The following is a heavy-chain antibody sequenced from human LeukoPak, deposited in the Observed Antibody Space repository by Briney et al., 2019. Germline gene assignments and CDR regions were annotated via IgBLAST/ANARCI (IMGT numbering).Heavy chain of an antibody. D-gene: IGHD3-10*01. V-gene: IGHV3-7*01. CDR2: IKQGGSEE. CDR3: ARKKTMVRGPFDY. CDR1: GFTFSSSW. J-gene: IGHJ4*02. Sequence: GGSLRLSCAASGFTFSSSWMSWVRQAPGKGLEWVANIKQGGSEEYYMDSVKGRFTISRDNAKNSLHLQMNSLRAEDTAVYYCARKKTMVRGPFDYWGQGTLVTVSS.